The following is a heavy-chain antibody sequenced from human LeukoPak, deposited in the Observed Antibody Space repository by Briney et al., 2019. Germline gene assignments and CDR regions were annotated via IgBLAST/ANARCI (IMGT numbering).Heavy chain of an antibody. J-gene: IGHJ5*02. Sequence: SETLSLTCTVSGGSTSSYYWSWIRQPAGKGLEWIGRIYTSGSTNYNPSLKSRVTMSVDTSKNQFSLKLSSVTAADTAVYYCARDFVVAAAGSPTWGQGTLVTVSS. D-gene: IGHD6-13*01. CDR1: GGSTSSYY. CDR2: IYTSGST. CDR3: ARDFVVAAAGSPT. V-gene: IGHV4-4*07.